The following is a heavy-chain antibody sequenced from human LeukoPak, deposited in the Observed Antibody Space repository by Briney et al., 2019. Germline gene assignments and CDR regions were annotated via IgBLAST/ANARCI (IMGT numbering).Heavy chain of an antibody. D-gene: IGHD2-15*01. CDR2: ISYDGSNK. Sequence: PGGSLRLSCAASGFAFSSYGMHWVRQAPGKGLEWVAVISYDGSNKYYADSVKGRFTISRDNSKNTLYLQMNSLRAEDTAVYYCAREFEDIGDIVVGNWFDPWGQGTLVTVSS. V-gene: IGHV3-30*03. CDR1: GFAFSSYG. CDR3: AREFEDIGDIVVGNWFDP. J-gene: IGHJ5*02.